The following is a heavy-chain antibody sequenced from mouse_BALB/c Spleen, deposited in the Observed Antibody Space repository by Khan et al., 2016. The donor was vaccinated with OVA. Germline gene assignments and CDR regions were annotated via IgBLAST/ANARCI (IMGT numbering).Heavy chain of an antibody. D-gene: IGHD1-1*02. V-gene: IGHV1S81*02. CDR2: INPSNGGT. Sequence: QVQLQQSGAELVKPGASVRLSCKASGYTFTSYYLYWVKQRPGHGLEWIGDINPSNGGTNFNENFKTKATLTVDKSSSTAYMQLSNLTSEDSAVYYCTRSGYGAFAYWGQGTLVTVSA. CDR1: GYTFTSYY. J-gene: IGHJ3*01. CDR3: TRSGYGAFAY.